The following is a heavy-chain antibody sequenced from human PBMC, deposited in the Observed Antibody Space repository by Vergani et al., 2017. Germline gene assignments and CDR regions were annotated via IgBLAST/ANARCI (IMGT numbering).Heavy chain of an antibody. CDR1: GGSISSYY. Sequence: QVQLQESGPGLVKPSKTLSLTCTVSGGSISSYYWSWIRQPPGKGLEWIGYIYYSGSTNYNPSLKSRVTISVDTSKNQFSLKLSSVTAADTAVYYCARVGGDYTLYYYYYYMDVWGKGTTVTVSS. CDR2: IYYSGST. V-gene: IGHV4-59*01. J-gene: IGHJ6*03. CDR3: ARVGGDYTLYYYYYYMDV. D-gene: IGHD4-17*01.